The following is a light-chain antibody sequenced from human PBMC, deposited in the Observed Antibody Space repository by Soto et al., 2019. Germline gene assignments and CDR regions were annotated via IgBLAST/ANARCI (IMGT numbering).Light chain of an antibody. CDR2: GAS. J-gene: IGKJ4*01. CDR3: QQRSNWLLT. CDR1: QSVSSIY. Sequence: EIVSTQSPGTLSLSPGERATLSCRASQSVSSIYLAWYQQKPGQAPRLLIYGASSRATGTPDRFSGSGSGTDFTLTISRLEPEDFAVYYCQQRSNWLLTFGGGTKVDI. V-gene: IGKV3D-20*02.